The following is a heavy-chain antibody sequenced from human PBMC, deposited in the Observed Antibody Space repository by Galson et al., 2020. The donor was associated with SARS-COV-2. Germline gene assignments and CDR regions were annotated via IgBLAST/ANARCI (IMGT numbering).Heavy chain of an antibody. Sequence: SATLSLTCTVSGDSISSGSYYWNWVRQSAGTGLKWIGRIYMSGHSGNRHYNYNPSFRSRVTISVDTSKNQLSLKLNSVTAADTAVYFCARSGSKWHFDEFLQYWGQGALVTVSS. CDR1: GDSISSGSYY. D-gene: IGHD5-12*01. CDR2: IYMSGHSGNRHY. V-gene: IGHV4-61*02. J-gene: IGHJ1*01. CDR3: ARSGSKWHFDEFLQY.